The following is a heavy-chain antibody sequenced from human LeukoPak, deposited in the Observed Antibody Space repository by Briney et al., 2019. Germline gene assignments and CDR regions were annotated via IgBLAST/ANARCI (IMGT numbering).Heavy chain of an antibody. Sequence: SETLSLTCAVYGGSFSGYYWSWIRQPPGKGLEWIGEINHSGSTNYNPSLKSRVTISVDTSKNQFSLKLSSVTAADTAVYYCATAPARWSGYSFDGYWGQGTLVTVSS. J-gene: IGHJ4*02. D-gene: IGHD3-3*01. CDR2: INHSGST. V-gene: IGHV4-34*01. CDR1: GGSFSGYY. CDR3: ATAPARWSGYSFDGY.